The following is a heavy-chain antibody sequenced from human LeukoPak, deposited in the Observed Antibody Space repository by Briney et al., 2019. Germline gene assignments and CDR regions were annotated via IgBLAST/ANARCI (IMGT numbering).Heavy chain of an antibody. CDR2: IYYSGST. Sequence: SETLSLTCTVSGGSISSYYWSWIRQPPGKGLEWVGAIYYSGSTNYNPSLKSRVTTSVDTSKNQFSLKLSSVTAADTAVYYCARNRYNWNYDYYYYYMDVWGKGTTVTVSS. CDR3: ARNRYNWNYDYYYYYMDV. V-gene: IGHV4-59*01. J-gene: IGHJ6*03. D-gene: IGHD1-7*01. CDR1: GGSISSYY.